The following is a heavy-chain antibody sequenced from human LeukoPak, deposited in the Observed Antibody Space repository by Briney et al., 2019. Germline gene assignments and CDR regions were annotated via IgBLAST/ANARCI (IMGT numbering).Heavy chain of an antibody. CDR3: AREYYGNRRVFDF. D-gene: IGHD2-21*01. CDR2: INSDGTST. CDR1: GFTFSSSW. J-gene: IGHJ3*01. V-gene: IGHV3-74*01. Sequence: PGGSLRLSCAGSGFTFSSSWIHWVRQVPGKGLVWVSRINSDGTSTIYADSVKGRFTLSRDNAKNALYLQMNRLRAEDTAVYYCAREYYGNRRVFDFWGQGTMVTVSS.